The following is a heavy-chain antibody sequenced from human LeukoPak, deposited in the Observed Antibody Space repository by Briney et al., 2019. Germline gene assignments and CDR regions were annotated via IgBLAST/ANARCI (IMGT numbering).Heavy chain of an antibody. Sequence: GRSLRLSCAASGFTFSSYAMHWVRQAPGKGLEWVAVISYDGSNKYYADSVKGRFTISRDNSKNTLYLQMNSLIAEDTAVYYCATRGDYGDYWYYFDYWGQGTLVTVSS. V-gene: IGHV3-30*14. CDR1: GFTFSSYA. CDR2: ISYDGSNK. D-gene: IGHD4-17*01. CDR3: ATRGDYGDYWYYFDY. J-gene: IGHJ4*02.